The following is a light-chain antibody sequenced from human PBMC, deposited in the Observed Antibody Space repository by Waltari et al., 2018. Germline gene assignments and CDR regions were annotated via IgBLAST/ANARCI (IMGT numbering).Light chain of an antibody. V-gene: IGLV2-14*01. J-gene: IGLJ2*01. Sequence: QSALTQPASVSGSPGQSITISCTGTSSDVGSHNYVSWYPQHPGKAPKLMIYDVNNRPPGVSNRVSGSKSGNTASLTIFGLQAEDEGDYYCSTYISSRTLVIFGGGTKLTVL. CDR3: STYISSRTLVI. CDR1: SSDVGSHNY. CDR2: DVN.